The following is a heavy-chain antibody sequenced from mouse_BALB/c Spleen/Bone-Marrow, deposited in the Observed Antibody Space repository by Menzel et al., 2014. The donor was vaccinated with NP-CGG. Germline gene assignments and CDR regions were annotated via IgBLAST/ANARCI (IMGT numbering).Heavy chain of an antibody. D-gene: IGHD2-4*01. CDR1: GFTFSSYA. CDR3: ARGGELRTWFAY. CDR2: ISSGGNT. Sequence: EVMLVESGGGLVKPGGSLKLSCAASGFTFSSYAMSWVRQTPEKRLEWVASISSGGNTYYPDSMKGRFTISRDNARNILYLQMSSLRSEDTAMYYCARGGELRTWFAYWGQGTLVTVSA. J-gene: IGHJ3*01. V-gene: IGHV5-6-5*01.